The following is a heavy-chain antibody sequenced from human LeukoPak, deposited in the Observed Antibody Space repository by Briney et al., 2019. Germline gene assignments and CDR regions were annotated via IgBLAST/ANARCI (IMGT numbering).Heavy chain of an antibody. CDR1: GGSISSYY. CDR2: IYYSGST. CDR3: ARLADYYDSSGYRDAFDI. Sequence: SETLSLTCTVSGGSISSYYWSWIRQPPGKGLEWIGYIYYSGSTNYNPSLKSRVTISVDTSKNQFSPKLSSVTAADTAVYYCARLADYYDSSGYRDAFDIWGQGTMVTVSS. J-gene: IGHJ3*02. D-gene: IGHD3-22*01. V-gene: IGHV4-59*08.